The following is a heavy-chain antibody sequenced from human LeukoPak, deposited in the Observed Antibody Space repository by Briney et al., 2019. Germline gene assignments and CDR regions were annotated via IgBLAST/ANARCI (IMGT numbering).Heavy chain of an antibody. Sequence: SETLSLTCAVYGGSFSGYYWSWIRQPPGKGLEWIGYIYHSGSTNYNPSLKSRLTISVDTSKNQFSLKLSSVTAADTAVYYCARRLLPSSGNSCFDYWGQGTLVTVSS. CDR2: IYHSGST. CDR3: ARRLLPSSGNSCFDY. V-gene: IGHV4-59*08. CDR1: GGSFSGYY. D-gene: IGHD3-10*01. J-gene: IGHJ4*02.